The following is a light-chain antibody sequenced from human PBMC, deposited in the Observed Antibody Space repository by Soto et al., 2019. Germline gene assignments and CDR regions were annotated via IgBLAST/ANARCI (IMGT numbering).Light chain of an antibody. V-gene: IGKV1-5*03. Sequence: DIPMTQSPSTLSASVGDGVTITCRASQIIGSWLAWYQQKPGKAPKLLIYNATNLQSGVPSRFSGSGSGTDFSLTISSLQPEDSATYFCQQYNDFQYTFGPGTKLEI. CDR1: QIIGSW. CDR2: NAT. J-gene: IGKJ2*01. CDR3: QQYNDFQYT.